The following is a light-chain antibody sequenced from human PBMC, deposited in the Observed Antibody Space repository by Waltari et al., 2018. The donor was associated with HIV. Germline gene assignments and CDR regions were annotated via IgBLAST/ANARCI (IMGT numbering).Light chain of an antibody. CDR1: TSNIGRNT. Sequence: QSVLTQPPSASGTPEQRVTISCSGTTSNIGRNTVSWFQQFPGTAPKVLIYGKNQRPSGAPDRFSGSKSGTSASLAISGLQSEDEADYYCASWDDSLNGPVFGGGTKLTVV. J-gene: IGLJ2*01. CDR3: ASWDDSLNGPV. V-gene: IGLV1-44*01. CDR2: GKN.